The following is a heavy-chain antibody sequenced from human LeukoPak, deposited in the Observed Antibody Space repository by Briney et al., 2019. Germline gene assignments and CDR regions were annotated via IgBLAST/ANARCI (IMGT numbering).Heavy chain of an antibody. CDR3: ARPAGGPGPSSHYYGMDV. V-gene: IGHV3-30-3*01. Sequence: PGGSLRLSCAASGFTFSSYAMHWVRQAPGKGREWVAVISYDGSNKYYADSVKGRFTISRDNSKNTMYLQMNSLRAEDTAVYYCARPAGGPGPSSHYYGMDVWGQGTTVPVSS. CDR1: GFTFSSYA. CDR2: ISYDGSNK. D-gene: IGHD1-26*01. J-gene: IGHJ6*02.